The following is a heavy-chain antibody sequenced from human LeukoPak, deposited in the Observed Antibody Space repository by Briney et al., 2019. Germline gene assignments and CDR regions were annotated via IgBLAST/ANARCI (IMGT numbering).Heavy chain of an antibody. J-gene: IGHJ4*02. CDR3: ARAFR. V-gene: IGHV3-30*02. Sequence: GGSLRLSCAASGFTFSSYDMRWFRQAPGEGLEWVAFIRSDANNKYYADSVKGRFTISRDNSKNTLFLQMNSLRAEDTAVYYCARAFRWGQGTLVTVSS. CDR2: IRSDANNK. CDR1: GFTFSSYD.